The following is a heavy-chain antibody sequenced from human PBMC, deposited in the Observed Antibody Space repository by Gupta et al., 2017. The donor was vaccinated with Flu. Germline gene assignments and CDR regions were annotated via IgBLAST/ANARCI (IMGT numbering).Heavy chain of an antibody. D-gene: IGHD3-16*01. V-gene: IGHV1-18*01. CDR3: ARVPPLSLSDTTRQRGDYYYYGMDV. CDR1: GYTFSTHG. CDR2: INAANGHT. J-gene: IGHJ6*02. Sequence: QAQLVQSATEVKKTGASVTVSCMPSGYTFSTHGLGWARQAPGQGLEWMGWINAANGHTTYAQKVQDRVTMTTDTPTSTAFLELRTRRSDDTAVYYCARVPPLSLSDTTRQRGDYYYYGMDVWGQGTTVIVSS.